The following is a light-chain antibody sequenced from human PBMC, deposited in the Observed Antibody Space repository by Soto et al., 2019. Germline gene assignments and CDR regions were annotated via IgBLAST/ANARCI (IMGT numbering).Light chain of an antibody. CDR3: RQYGSSPLT. V-gene: IGKV3-20*01. CDR2: GAS. CDR1: ESVSDNY. J-gene: IGKJ4*01. Sequence: EIVLTQSPGTLSLSPGERATLSCRASESVSDNYLAWYQQRSGQAPRLVIYGASSRASAVPDRFSGSGSGADFTLTIRRLEPEDFAVYYCRQYGSSPLTFGGGTKVDIK.